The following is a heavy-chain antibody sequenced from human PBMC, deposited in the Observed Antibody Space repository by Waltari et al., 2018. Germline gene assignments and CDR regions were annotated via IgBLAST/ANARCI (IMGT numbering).Heavy chain of an antibody. CDR1: GGSFSAYY. CDR3: VRGHRRSNMTSSKGGFRL. V-gene: IGHV4-34*01. Sequence: QVQLQQWGAGLLKTSETLSLTCAMSGGSFSAYYWTWIRQPPGKGLEWIGEIDHTGNTNYNPSLKSPVTISVDTSKNQFSLKVTSMTAADTAVYYCVRGHRRSNMTSSKGGFRLWGQGTLVTVSS. J-gene: IGHJ4*02. CDR2: IDHTGNT. D-gene: IGHD6-6*01.